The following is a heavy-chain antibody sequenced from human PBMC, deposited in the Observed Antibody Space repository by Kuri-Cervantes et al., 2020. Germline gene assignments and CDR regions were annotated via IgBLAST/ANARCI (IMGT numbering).Heavy chain of an antibody. CDR3: ARDGSRGSGWYKRANYYYMDV. CDR1: GYTFTSYG. CDR2: ISAYNGNT. Sequence: SVKVSCKASGYTFTSYGISWVRQAPGQGLEWMGWISAYNGNTNYAQKLQGRVTMTTDTSTSTAYMELRSLRSDDTAVYYCARDGSRGSGWYKRANYYYMDVWGKGTTVTVSS. D-gene: IGHD6-19*01. V-gene: IGHV1-18*01. J-gene: IGHJ6*03.